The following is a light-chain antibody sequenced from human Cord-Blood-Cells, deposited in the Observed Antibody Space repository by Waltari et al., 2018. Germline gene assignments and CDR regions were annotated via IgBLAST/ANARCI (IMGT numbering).Light chain of an antibody. Sequence: QSALTQPASVSGSPGQSITIPCTGTSSDVGGYTYGSRYQQHPGKTPKLMIYDVSKRPSGVSNRFSGSKSGNTASLTISGLQAEDEADYYCSSYTSSSRVFGGGTKLTVL. CDR2: DVS. CDR1: SSDVGGYTY. V-gene: IGLV2-14*01. J-gene: IGLJ3*02. CDR3: SSYTSSSRV.